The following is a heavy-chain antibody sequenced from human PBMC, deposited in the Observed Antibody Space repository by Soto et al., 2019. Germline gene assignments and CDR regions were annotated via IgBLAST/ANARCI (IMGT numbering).Heavy chain of an antibody. D-gene: IGHD5-12*01. CDR2: IHPSDSDT. Sequence: PGESLKISCKGSGYSFTSYWIGWARQMPGKGLEWMGIIHPSDSDTRYSPSFQGQITISADKSISTAYLQWNSLKASDNAMYYCAIHSTGYEDSWGQGPLVTVSS. CDR1: GYSFTSYW. CDR3: AIHSTGYEDS. V-gene: IGHV5-51*01. J-gene: IGHJ5*02.